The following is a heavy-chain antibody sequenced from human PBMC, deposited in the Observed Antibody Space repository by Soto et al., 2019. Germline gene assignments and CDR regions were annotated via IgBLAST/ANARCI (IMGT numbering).Heavy chain of an antibody. CDR3: ARDGTLYDGGAYYYLY. Sequence: QVQLVQSETEMKKPGSSVKVSCKASGGTFSRYTLSWVRQAPGQGLEWMGGIIPMFGKANYEQKFQGRVTITADEATSTGYMELRSLISEDTAVYYCARDGTLYDGGAYYYLYWGQGTLVTVSS. CDR2: IIPMFGKA. CDR1: GGTFSRYT. D-gene: IGHD3-22*01. J-gene: IGHJ4*02. V-gene: IGHV1-69*01.